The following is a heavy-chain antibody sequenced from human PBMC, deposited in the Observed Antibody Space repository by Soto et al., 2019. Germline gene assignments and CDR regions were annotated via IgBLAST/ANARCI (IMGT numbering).Heavy chain of an antibody. CDR3: ASRPTGVPS. Sequence: QVQLQESGPGLVKPSGTLSLTCAVSGGSISSSDWWSWVRQPPGKGLEWVGEIHHSGSTNYNPSLKSRVTISVDKSEKQFSLNLNSVTAADTAVYYGASRPTGVPSWGQGTLVTVSS. J-gene: IGHJ4*02. D-gene: IGHD1-1*01. CDR1: GGSISSSDW. CDR2: IHHSGST. V-gene: IGHV4-4*02.